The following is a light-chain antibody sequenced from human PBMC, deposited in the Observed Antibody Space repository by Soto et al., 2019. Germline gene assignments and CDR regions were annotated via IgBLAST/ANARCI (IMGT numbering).Light chain of an antibody. V-gene: IGLV2-14*01. CDR1: SSDVGGYNY. CDR2: DVS. CDR3: SSYTSSSARLVV. Sequence: QSALTQPASVSGSPGQSITISCTGTSSDVGGYNYVSWYQQHPCKAPKLMIYDVSYRPSGVSNRFSGSKSGNTASLTISGLQAEDEADYFYSSYTSSSARLVVFGGGTKLTVL. J-gene: IGLJ2*01.